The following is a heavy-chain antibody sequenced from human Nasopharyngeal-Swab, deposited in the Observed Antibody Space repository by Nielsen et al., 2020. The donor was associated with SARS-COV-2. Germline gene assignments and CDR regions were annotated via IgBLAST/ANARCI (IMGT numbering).Heavy chain of an antibody. Sequence: WIRQPPGKGLEWIGSIYHSGSTYYNPSLKSRVTISVDTSKNQFSLKLSSVTAADTAVYYCARVLYNYYYYHYMDVWGKGTTVTVSS. V-gene: IGHV4-38-2*02. CDR3: ARVLYNYYYYHYMDV. J-gene: IGHJ6*03. CDR2: IYHSGST. D-gene: IGHD2-8*01.